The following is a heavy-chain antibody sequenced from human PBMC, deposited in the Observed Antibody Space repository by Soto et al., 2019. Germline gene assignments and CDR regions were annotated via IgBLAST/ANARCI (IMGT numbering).Heavy chain of an antibody. V-gene: IGHV3-30-3*01. J-gene: IGHJ5*02. CDR1: GFTFSSYA. Sequence: GGSLRLSCAASGFTFSSYAMHWVRQAPGKGLEWVAVISYDGSNKYYADSVKGRFTISRDNSKNTLCLQMNSLRAEDTAVYYCARDPLPNAYGISTFCYSIPWFYPWGQGALVPVDS. CDR3: ARDPLPNAYGISTFCYSIPWFYP. D-gene: IGHD2-2*02. CDR2: ISYDGSNK.